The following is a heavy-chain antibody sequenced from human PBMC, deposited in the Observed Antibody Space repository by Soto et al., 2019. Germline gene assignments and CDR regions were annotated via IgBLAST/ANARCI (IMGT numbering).Heavy chain of an antibody. CDR3: STATISL. Sequence: RRLSCVVSGFTFSNVWMSWVRQAPGKGLEWVGRIKSKTNGGTTNYAAPVKGRFTISRDDSKNMLYLQMNSLKTEDTAVYFCSTATISLWGQGTLVTVSS. J-gene: IGHJ4*02. CDR2: IKSKTNGGTT. V-gene: IGHV3-15*01. CDR1: GFTFSNVW.